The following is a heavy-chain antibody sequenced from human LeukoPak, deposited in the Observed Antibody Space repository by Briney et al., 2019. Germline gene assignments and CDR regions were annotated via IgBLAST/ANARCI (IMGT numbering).Heavy chain of an antibody. CDR1: GFTFDDYA. CDR2: ISWNSGSI. D-gene: IGHD6-19*01. J-gene: IGHJ4*02. V-gene: IGHV3-9*01. CDR3: AKDTNPGIAVAGSDY. Sequence: GGSLRLSCAASGFTFDDYAMHWVRQAPGKGLEWVSGISWNSGSIGYADSVKGRFTISRDNAKNSLYLQMNSLRAEDTALYYCAKDTNPGIAVAGSDYWGQGTLVTVSS.